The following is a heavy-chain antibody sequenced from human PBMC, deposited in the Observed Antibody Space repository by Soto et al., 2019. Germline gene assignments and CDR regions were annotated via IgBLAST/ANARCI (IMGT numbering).Heavy chain of an antibody. V-gene: IGHV1-69*06. J-gene: IGHJ4*02. CDR3: ARDITRSVAPYFVF. CDR2: IIPISGAA. D-gene: IGHD2-21*01. CDR1: GGTFSNYV. Sequence: QVQLVQSGAEVKKPGSSVKVSCKASGGTFSNYVVNWVRQAPGQGLEWMGRIIPISGAANYAQKFQGRVTITADKSTSTSYRELSSLRSEDTAVYYCARDITRSVAPYFVFWGQGTLVTVSS.